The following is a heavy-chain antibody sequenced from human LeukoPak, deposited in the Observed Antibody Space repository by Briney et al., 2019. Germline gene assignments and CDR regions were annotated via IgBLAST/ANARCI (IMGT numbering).Heavy chain of an antibody. CDR3: ARETPMATFDY. CDR1: GYTFTSYY. D-gene: IGHD5-18*01. J-gene: IGHJ4*02. Sequence: ASVKVSXKASGYTFTSYYIHWMRQAPGQGLEWVGTINPSGGNTNYAQRFQGRVTMTRDRSTSTVYMELSSLRSDDTAVYYCARETPMATFDYWGQGTLVTVSS. CDR2: INPSGGNT. V-gene: IGHV1-46*01.